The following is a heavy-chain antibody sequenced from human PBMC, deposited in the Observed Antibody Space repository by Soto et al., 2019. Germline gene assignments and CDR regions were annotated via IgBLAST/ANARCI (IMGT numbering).Heavy chain of an antibody. CDR2: ISSSGSNT. V-gene: IGHV3-21*01. Sequence: GGSLRLSCAASGFTFSSYAMSWVRQAPGKGLEWVSSISSSGSNTYYADSVKGRFTISRDNAKNSLYLQMNSLRAEDTAVYYCARDFDCSGGSCYSSYFQHWGQGTPVTVSS. CDR1: GFTFSSYA. D-gene: IGHD2-15*01. CDR3: ARDFDCSGGSCYSSYFQH. J-gene: IGHJ1*01.